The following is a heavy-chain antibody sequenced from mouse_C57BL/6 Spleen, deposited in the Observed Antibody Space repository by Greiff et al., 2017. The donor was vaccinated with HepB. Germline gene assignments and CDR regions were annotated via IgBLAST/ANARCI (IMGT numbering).Heavy chain of an antibody. CDR2: IDPSDSET. V-gene: IGHV1-52*01. CDR3: ARTVTGTRYFDV. J-gene: IGHJ1*03. CDR1: GYTFTSYW. D-gene: IGHD4-1*01. Sequence: QVQLQQPGAELVRPGSSVKLSCKASGYTFTSYWMHWVKQRPIQGLEWIGNIDPSDSETHYNQKFKDKATLTVDKSSSTAYMQLSSLTSEDSAVYFFARTVTGTRYFDVWGTGTTVTVSS.